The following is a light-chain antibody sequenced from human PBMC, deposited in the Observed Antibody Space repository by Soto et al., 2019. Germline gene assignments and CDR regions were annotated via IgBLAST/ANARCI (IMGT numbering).Light chain of an antibody. J-gene: IGKJ4*01. CDR3: QHRGNWPLT. CDR1: QSVSRS. V-gene: IGKV3-11*01. CDR2: DAS. Sequence: EIVLTQSPVTLSLSPGERATLSCRASQSVSRSLAWYQQKPGQAPRLLVYDASNRATGIPARFSGSGSGTDFTLTISSLEPEDFAVYFCQHRGNWPLTFGGGTKVDI.